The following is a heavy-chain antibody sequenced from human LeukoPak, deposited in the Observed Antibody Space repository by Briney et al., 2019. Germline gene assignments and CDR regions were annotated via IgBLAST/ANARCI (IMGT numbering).Heavy chain of an antibody. CDR3: ARDSGHSTSDH. D-gene: IGHD2-2*01. J-gene: IGHJ4*02. CDR1: GSTFTRYY. V-gene: IGHV1-46*01. CDR2: INPSGGST. Sequence: ASVKVSCKASGSTFTRYYIHWVRQAPGQGLDWMGIINPSGGSTSYAQKFQGRVTVTRDASTSTVYMELSSLRSEDTAVYYCARDSGHSTSDHWGQGTLVIVSS.